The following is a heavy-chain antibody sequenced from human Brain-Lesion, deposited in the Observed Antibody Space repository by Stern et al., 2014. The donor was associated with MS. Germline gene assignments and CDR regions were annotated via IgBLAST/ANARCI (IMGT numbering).Heavy chain of an antibody. CDR2: ICWISGTI. V-gene: IGHV3-9*01. CDR3: ARDITGSSAYFAY. Sequence: EVHLVESGGDLVQPGRSLRLSCAAFGFTFGDYAINWVRQAPGKGLEWVAGICWISGTIGYADSVKGRFTPSRDNAYSSLYLQMNSLRPEDTALYYCARDITGSSAYFAYWGQGTLGTVSS. J-gene: IGHJ4*02. D-gene: IGHD1-14*01. CDR1: GFTFGDYA.